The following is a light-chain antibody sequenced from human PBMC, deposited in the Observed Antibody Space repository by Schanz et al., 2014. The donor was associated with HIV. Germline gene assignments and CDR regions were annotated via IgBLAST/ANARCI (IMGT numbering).Light chain of an antibody. V-gene: IGKV1-39*01. CDR1: QSISNH. CDR3: LQYDSDSWT. J-gene: IGKJ2*02. CDR2: AAS. Sequence: DIQMTQSPSSLSASVGDRVTITCRASQSISNHLNWYQQKPGKAPKLLIYAASSLQSGVPPRFSGSGSGTDFTLTISSLQPEDFATYFCLQYDSDSWTFGQGTKLDIQ.